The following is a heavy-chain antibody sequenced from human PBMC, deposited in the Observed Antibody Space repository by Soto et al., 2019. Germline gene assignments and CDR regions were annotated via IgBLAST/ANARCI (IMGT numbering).Heavy chain of an antibody. Sequence: GGSLRLSCAASGFTFSSYGMHWVRQAPGKGLEWVAVISYDGSNKYYADSVKGRFTISRDNSKNTLYQQMNSLRAEDTAVYYCAKDRRYILTGDYFDYWGQGTLVTVSS. CDR2: ISYDGSNK. D-gene: IGHD3-9*01. J-gene: IGHJ4*02. V-gene: IGHV3-30*18. CDR1: GFTFSSYG. CDR3: AKDRRYILTGDYFDY.